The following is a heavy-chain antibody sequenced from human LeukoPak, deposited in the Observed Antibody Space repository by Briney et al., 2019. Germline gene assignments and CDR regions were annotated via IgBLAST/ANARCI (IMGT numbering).Heavy chain of an antibody. J-gene: IGHJ4*02. CDR3: ARVTYYDFWSGYYHY. Sequence: GGSLRLSCAASGFTLSSYWMSWVRQAPGKGLDWVANIKQDGSEKYYVDSVKGRFTISRDNAKNSLYLQMNSLRAEDMAVYYCARVTYYDFWSGYYHYWGQGTLVTVSS. D-gene: IGHD3-3*01. CDR1: GFTLSSYW. CDR2: IKQDGSEK. V-gene: IGHV3-7*01.